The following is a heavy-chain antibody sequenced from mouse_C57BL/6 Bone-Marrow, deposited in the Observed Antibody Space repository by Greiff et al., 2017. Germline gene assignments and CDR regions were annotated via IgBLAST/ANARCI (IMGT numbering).Heavy chain of an antibody. Sequence: QVQLKQSGAELARPGASVKLSCKASGYTFTSYGISWVKQRTGQGLEWIGEIYPRSGNTYYNEKFKGKATLTADKSSSTAYMERRSLTSDDSAVYFCARGWLPYAMDYWCQGTSVTVSS. D-gene: IGHD2-2*01. CDR1: GYTFTSYG. CDR2: IYPRSGNT. CDR3: ARGWLPYAMDY. V-gene: IGHV1-81*01. J-gene: IGHJ4*01.